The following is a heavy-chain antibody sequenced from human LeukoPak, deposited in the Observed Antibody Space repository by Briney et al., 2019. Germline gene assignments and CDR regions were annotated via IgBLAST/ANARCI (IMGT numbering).Heavy chain of an antibody. CDR2: IWYDGTNI. CDR1: GLILSSYG. J-gene: IGHJ4*02. V-gene: IGHV3-33*01. CDR3: ARDAGGAFGNYVNYFDY. Sequence: GGSLRLSCAASGLILSSYGIHCVRQAPGKGLEWVAVIWYDGTNIYYGDSVKGRFSISRDNSKNTVYLQMDSLRAEDTAVYYCARDAGGAFGNYVNYFDYWGQGTLVTVSS. D-gene: IGHD4-11*01.